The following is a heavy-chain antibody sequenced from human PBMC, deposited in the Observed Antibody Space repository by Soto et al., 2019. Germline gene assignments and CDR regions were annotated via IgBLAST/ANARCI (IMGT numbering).Heavy chain of an antibody. CDR1: GGSISSYY. CDR2: IYYSGST. D-gene: IGHD1-1*01. CDR3: ATLNEEYYFDY. V-gene: IGHV4-59*01. Sequence: SETLSLTCTVSGGSISSYYWSWIRQPPGKGLEWIGYIYYSGSTNYNPSLKSRVTISVDTSKNQFSLKLSSVTAADTAVYYCATLNEEYYFDYWGQGTLVTVSS. J-gene: IGHJ4*02.